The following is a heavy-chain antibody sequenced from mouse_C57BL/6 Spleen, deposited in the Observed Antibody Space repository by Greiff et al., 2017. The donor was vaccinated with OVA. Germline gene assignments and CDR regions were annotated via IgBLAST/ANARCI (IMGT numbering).Heavy chain of an antibody. J-gene: IGHJ2*01. V-gene: IGHV1-26*01. CDR2: INPNNGGT. D-gene: IGHD1-1*01. Sequence: EVQLQQSGPELVKPGASVKISCKASGYTFTDYYMNWVKQSHGKSLEWIGDINPNNGGTSYNQKFKGKATLTVDKSSSTAYMELRSLTSEDSAVYYCARGVTTVVALYYFDYWGQGTTLTVSS. CDR3: ARGVTTVVALYYFDY. CDR1: GYTFTDYY.